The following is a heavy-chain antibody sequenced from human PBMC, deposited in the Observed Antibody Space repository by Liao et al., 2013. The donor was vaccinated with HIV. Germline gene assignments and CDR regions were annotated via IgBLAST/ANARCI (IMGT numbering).Heavy chain of an antibody. CDR1: GGSFSGYY. D-gene: IGHD2-21*02. V-gene: IGHV4-59*10. J-gene: IGHJ5*02. Sequence: QVQLQQWGAGLLKPSETLSLTCAVYGGSFSGYYWSWIRQPAGKGLEWIGRIYASGKTDYNPSLKSRLTMSVDTSNNQFSLRLTSVTAADTAVYYCARSLSYCRGDCYPNWFDPWGQGTLVTVSS. CDR2: IYASGKT. CDR3: ARSLSYCRGDCYPNWFDP.